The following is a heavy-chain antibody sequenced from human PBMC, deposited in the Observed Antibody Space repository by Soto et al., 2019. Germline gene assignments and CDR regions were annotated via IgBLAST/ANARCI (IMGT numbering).Heavy chain of an antibody. CDR1: GFTFSSYL. CDR2: ISGSGDST. Sequence: EVQLLESGGGLVQPGGSLRLSCAASGFTFSSYLMTWVRQAPGKGLEWVSAISGSGDSTYYADSVKGRFTISRDNSKNTLYLLMNSLRAEDTAVYHCAKRVPVATYGMDVWGQGTTVTVSS. V-gene: IGHV3-23*01. D-gene: IGHD2-2*01. CDR3: AKRVPVATYGMDV. J-gene: IGHJ6*02.